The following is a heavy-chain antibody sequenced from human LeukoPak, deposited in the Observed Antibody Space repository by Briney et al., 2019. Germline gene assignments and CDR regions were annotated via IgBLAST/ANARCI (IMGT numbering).Heavy chain of an antibody. V-gene: IGHV3-21*01. CDR2: ISSTSAYI. D-gene: IGHD2-8*02. Sequence: PGGSLRLSCAASGFTFSTYWMNWVRQAPGKGLEWVSSISSTSAYIYYADSVKGRFTISRDNVDNVVYLQMNSLGAEDTAVYYCARVAVSGPTGWFDSWGQGTLVIVSS. CDR3: ARVAVSGPTGWFDS. CDR1: GFTFSTYW. J-gene: IGHJ5*01.